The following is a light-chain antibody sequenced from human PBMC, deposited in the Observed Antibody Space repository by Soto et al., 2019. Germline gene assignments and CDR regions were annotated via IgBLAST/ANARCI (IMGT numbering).Light chain of an antibody. CDR2: DVS. J-gene: IGLJ3*02. CDR3: SSYTSSSTLWV. V-gene: IGLV2-14*01. CDR1: SSDVGGYNY. Sequence: QSALTQPASVSGSPGQSITISCTGTSSDVGGYNYVSWYQQHPGKAPKLMIYDVSNRPSGVSNRFSGSKSGKTASLTISGLQAEDEADYYCSSYTSSSTLWVFGGGTQLTVL.